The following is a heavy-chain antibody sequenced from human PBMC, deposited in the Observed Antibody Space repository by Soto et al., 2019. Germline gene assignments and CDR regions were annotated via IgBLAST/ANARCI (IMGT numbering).Heavy chain of an antibody. J-gene: IGHJ4*02. D-gene: IGHD3-3*01. V-gene: IGHV3-23*01. CDR1: AVAFNIYA. CDR3: AKVGILEWLLPYFDH. Sequence: PGGSLRLSCAASAVAFNIYAMSWVRQAPGKGLEWVSAISGSCDSTEYADSVKGRFTISRDNSKNMLYLQMNSLRAEDTAVYYCAKVGILEWLLPYFDHWGQGTPVTVSS. CDR2: ISGSCDST.